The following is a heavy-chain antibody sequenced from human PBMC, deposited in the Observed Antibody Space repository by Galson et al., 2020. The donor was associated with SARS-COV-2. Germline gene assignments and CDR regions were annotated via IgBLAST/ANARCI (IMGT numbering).Heavy chain of an antibody. CDR3: ARGDSSGDDYYNYYMDV. CDR2: INAGDGTT. CDR1: GYRFITYS. J-gene: IGHJ6*03. V-gene: IGHV1-3*01. Sequence: ASVKVSCKASGYRFITYSMHWVRQDPGQRLEWMGWINAGDGTTKYSQKFQGRVTITSDTSASTAYMELTSLRSEDTAVYFCARGDSSGDDYYNYYMDVWGKGTTVTVSS. D-gene: IGHD3-22*01.